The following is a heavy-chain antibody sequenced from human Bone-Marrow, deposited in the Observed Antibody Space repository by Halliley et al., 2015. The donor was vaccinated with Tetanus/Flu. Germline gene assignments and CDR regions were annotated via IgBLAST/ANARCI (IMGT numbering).Heavy chain of an antibody. CDR3: ARVGIRNRFDP. CDR2: IFYSGRP. J-gene: IGHJ5*02. Sequence: GREWFGNIFYSGRPSSAPPLKSRFSLSLATSKNQFPLKVSSVTAADTAMYFCARVGIRNRFDPWGQGILVTVSS. V-gene: IGHV4-30-4*01. D-gene: IGHD7-27*01.